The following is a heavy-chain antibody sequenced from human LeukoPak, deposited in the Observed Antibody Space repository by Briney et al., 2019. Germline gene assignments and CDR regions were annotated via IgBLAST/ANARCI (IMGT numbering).Heavy chain of an antibody. D-gene: IGHD5-18*01. CDR3: ARGGGYNYGYFDH. Sequence: GGSLRLSCAASGFTFSSYGMHWVRQAPGKGLEWVAVTWYDGGNIYYADSVKGRFTISRDNSKNTLYLQMNSLRAEDTAVYYFARGGGYNYGYFDHGGQGTLVTVPS. CDR1: GFTFSSYG. CDR2: TWYDGGNI. V-gene: IGHV3-33*01. J-gene: IGHJ4*02.